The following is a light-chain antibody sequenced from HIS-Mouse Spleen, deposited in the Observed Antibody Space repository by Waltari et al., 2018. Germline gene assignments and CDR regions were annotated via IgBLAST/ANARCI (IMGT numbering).Light chain of an antibody. CDR2: EDS. Sequence: SYELTPPPSVSVSPGPTARITCAGDALPKTYAYWYQQKSGQAPVLVIYEDSKRPSGIPERFSGSSSGTMATLTISGAQVEDEADYYCYSTDSSGNHRVFGGGTKLTVL. V-gene: IGLV3-10*01. CDR3: YSTDSSGNHRV. J-gene: IGLJ2*01. CDR1: ALPKTY.